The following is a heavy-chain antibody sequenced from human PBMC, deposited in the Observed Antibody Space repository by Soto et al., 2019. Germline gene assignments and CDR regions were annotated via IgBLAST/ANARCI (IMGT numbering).Heavy chain of an antibody. J-gene: IGHJ5*02. CDR2: ISGSGGST. V-gene: IGHV3-23*01. CDR3: AKSRITMVRGPNWFDP. D-gene: IGHD3-10*01. CDR1: GFTFSSYA. Sequence: GGSLRLSCAASGFTFSSYAMSWVRQAPGKGLEWVSAISGSGGSTYYADPVKGRFTISRDNSKNTLYLQMNSLRAEDTAVYYCAKSRITMVRGPNWFDPWGQGTLVTVSS.